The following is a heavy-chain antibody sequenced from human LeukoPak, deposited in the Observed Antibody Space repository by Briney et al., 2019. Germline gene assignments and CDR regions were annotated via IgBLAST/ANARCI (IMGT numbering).Heavy chain of an antibody. V-gene: IGHV1-69*01. CDR2: IIPIFGTA. CDR3: ARDYHGSGSYYNLGY. D-gene: IGHD3-10*01. CDR1: GGTFSSYA. Sequence: SVKVSCKASGGTFSSYAISWVRQAPGQGLEWMGGIIPIFGTANYAQKFQGRVTITADESTSTAYMELSSLRSDDTAVYYCARDYHGSGSYYNLGYWGQGTLVTVSS. J-gene: IGHJ4*02.